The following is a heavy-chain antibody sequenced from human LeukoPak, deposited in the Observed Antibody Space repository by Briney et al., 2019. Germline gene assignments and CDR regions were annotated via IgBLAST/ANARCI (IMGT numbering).Heavy chain of an antibody. CDR2: INWNGGST. CDR3: ARLGYCSSTSCYDD. D-gene: IGHD2-2*01. CDR1: GFTFDDYG. V-gene: IGHV3-20*04. J-gene: IGHJ4*02. Sequence: PGGSLRLSCAASGFTFDDYGMSWVRQAPGKGLEWVSGINWNGGSTGYADSVKGRFTISRDNAKNSLYLQMNGLRAEDTALYYCARLGYCSSTSCYDDWGQGTLVTVSS.